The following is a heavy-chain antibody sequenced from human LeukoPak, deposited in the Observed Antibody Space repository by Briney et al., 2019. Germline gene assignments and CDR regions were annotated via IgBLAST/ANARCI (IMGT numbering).Heavy chain of an antibody. J-gene: IGHJ4*02. CDR2: IYYGGST. CDR3: ARARLDSSGRFDY. D-gene: IGHD3-22*01. V-gene: IGHV4-59*01. CDR1: GGSISSYY. Sequence: SETLSLTCTVSGGSISSYYWSWIREPPGKGLEWIGYIYYGGSTDYNPSLKSRVTISKDTSKTQFSLRLSSVTPADTAVYYCARARLDSSGRFDYWGQGTLVTVSS.